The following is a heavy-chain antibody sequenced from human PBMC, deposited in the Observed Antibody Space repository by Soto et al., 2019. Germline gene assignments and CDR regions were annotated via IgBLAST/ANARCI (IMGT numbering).Heavy chain of an antibody. CDR3: AVGDCSGGSCYPGPFDY. CDR1: GGTFSSYA. D-gene: IGHD2-15*01. CDR2: IIPIFGTA. Sequence: SVKVSCKASGGTFSSYAISWVRQAPGQGLEWMGGIIPIFGTANYAQKFQGRVTITADESTSTAYMELSSLRSEDTAVYYCAVGDCSGGSCYPGPFDYWGQGTLVTVSS. J-gene: IGHJ4*02. V-gene: IGHV1-69*13.